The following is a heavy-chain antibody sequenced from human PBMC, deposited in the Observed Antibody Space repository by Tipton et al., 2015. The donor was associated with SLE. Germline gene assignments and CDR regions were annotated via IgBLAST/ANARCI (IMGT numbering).Heavy chain of an antibody. V-gene: IGHV1-46*01. J-gene: IGHJ2*01. CDR2: INPSGGST. D-gene: IGHD6-13*01. CDR3: AGPADSSSRPGEYFDL. CDR1: GYTFTSYY. Sequence: QSGAEVKKPGASVKVSCKASGYTFTSYYMHWVRQAPGQGLEWMGIINPSGGSTSYAQKFQGRVTMTRDTSTSTVYMELSSLRSEASAVYYCAGPADSSSRPGEYFDLWGRGTLVTVSS.